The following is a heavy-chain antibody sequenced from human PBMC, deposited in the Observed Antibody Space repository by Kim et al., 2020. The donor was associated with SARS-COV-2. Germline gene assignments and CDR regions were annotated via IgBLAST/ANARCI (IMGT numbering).Heavy chain of an antibody. V-gene: IGHV3-11*01. D-gene: IGHD3-16*02. Sequence: DSVKGRFTISRDNAKNSFFLQMSSLSAEDTALYYGARVPFEDLSAYFFDLWGQGTLVTVSS. J-gene: IGHJ4*02. CDR3: ARVPFEDLSAYFFDL.